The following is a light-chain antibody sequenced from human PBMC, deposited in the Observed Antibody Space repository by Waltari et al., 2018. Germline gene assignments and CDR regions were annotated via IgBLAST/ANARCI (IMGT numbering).Light chain of an antibody. V-gene: IGLV1-47*01. CDR1: SSNIGSNY. Sequence: QSGLTQPPSTSGTPGQRVTISCSGSSSNIGSNYVYWYQQVPGTAPKLLISRNDHRHSGVPDRVYVSKSGTSASLAISGLRSEDEADYYCAAWDDSLGSHVVFGGGTKLTVL. CDR2: RND. J-gene: IGLJ2*01. CDR3: AAWDDSLGSHVV.